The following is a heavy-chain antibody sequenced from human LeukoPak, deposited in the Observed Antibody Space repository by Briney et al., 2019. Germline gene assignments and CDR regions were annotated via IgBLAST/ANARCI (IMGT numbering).Heavy chain of an antibody. CDR1: GGSFSGYY. D-gene: IGHD6-13*01. V-gene: IGHV4-34*01. Sequence: SETLSLTCAVYGGSFSGYYWSWIRQPPGKGLEWIGEINHSGSTNYNPSLKSRVTISVDTSKNQFSLKLSSVTAADTAVYYCARHRYIAAAGFDYWGQGTLVTASS. J-gene: IGHJ4*02. CDR3: ARHRYIAAAGFDY. CDR2: INHSGST.